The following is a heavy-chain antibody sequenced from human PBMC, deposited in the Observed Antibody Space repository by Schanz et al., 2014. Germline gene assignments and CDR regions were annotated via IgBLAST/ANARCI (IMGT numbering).Heavy chain of an antibody. CDR3: ARDTSYGMDV. CDR2: IKQHGNEK. J-gene: IGHJ6*02. V-gene: IGHV3-7*04. CDR1: GFTVSSNH. Sequence: EVQLAESGGGLVQPGGSLRLSCAVSGFTVSSNHMSWVRQAPGKGLEWVANIKQHGNEKYYVDSVKGRFTISRDNAKISLYLQMNSLRVEDTAVYYCARDTSYGMDVWGQGTTVTVSS.